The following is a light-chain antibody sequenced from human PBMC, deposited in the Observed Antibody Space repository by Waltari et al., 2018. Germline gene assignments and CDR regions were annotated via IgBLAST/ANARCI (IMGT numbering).Light chain of an antibody. V-gene: IGKV1-17*01. CDR3: LQHHTYRT. CDR1: QGIGND. CDR2: SAS. Sequence: DIQMTQSPSSLSASLGDRVTITCLASQGIGNDLVWLQQKPGKAPKRLLYSASNLQSGVPSRFSGSGSGTEFTLTISSLQSEDFATYYCLQHHTYRTFGQGTKVDIK. J-gene: IGKJ1*01.